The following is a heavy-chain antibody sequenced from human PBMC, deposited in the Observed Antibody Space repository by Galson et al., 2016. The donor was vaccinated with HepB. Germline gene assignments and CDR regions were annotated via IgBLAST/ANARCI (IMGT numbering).Heavy chain of an antibody. CDR3: AKGSTGTFWNNWFDP. Sequence: SVKVSCKASGYSFLSYDVTWVRQATGQGLEWMGWMNPNSGSTDYGQKFQGRVTMTANTSTQTVYMELNSLTIEDTGVYYCAKGSTGTFWNNWFDPWGQGTLVTVSS. CDR1: GYSFLSYD. J-gene: IGHJ5*02. V-gene: IGHV1-8*01. CDR2: MNPNSGST. D-gene: IGHD1-7*01.